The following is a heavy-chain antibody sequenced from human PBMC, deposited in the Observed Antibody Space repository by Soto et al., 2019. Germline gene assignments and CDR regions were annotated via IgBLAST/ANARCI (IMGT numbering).Heavy chain of an antibody. D-gene: IGHD3-22*01. CDR2: IYYSGST. V-gene: IGHV4-59*01. CDR1: GGSISSYD. J-gene: IGHJ4*02. CDR3: ARAEDYYDSSGYYYFDY. Sequence: SETLSLTCTVSGGSISSYDWSWIRQPPGKGLEWIGYIYYSGSTNYNPSLKSRVTISVDTSKNQFSLKLSSVTAADTAVYYCARAEDYYDSSGYYYFDYGGQGTLVTVSS.